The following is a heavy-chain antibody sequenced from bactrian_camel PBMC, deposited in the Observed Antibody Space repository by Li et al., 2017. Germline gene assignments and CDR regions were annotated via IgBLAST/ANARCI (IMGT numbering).Heavy chain of an antibody. J-gene: IGHJ4*01. CDR1: GYKSYY. CDR2: IDTSGGT. Sequence: HVQLVESGGGSVQAGGSLKLSCVVSGYKSYYMAWFRQAPGNEREAVAFIDTSGGTNYAYSVAGRFTISQDNAKNTVYLQMTGLKPEDTAMYYCAARAYCPDTATMTRSGLYEYWGQGTQVTVS. V-gene: IGHV3S53*01. CDR3: AARAYCPDTATMTRSGLYEY. D-gene: IGHD4*01.